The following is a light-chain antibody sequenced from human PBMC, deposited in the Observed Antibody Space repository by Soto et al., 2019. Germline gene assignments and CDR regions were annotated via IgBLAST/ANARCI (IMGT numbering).Light chain of an antibody. V-gene: IGLV2-8*01. CDR2: EVS. J-gene: IGLJ1*01. CDR3: SSYAGSHIFYV. CDR1: SSDVGGYNY. Sequence: QSALTQPPSASGSPGQSVTISCTGTSSDVGGYNYVSWYQQHPGKAPKLMIYEVSKRPSGVPDRFSGSKSGNTASLTVSGLQADDEADYYCSSYAGSHIFYVFGTGTKLTVL.